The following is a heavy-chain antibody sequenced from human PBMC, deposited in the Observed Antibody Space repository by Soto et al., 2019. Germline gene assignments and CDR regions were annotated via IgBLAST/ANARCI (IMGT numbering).Heavy chain of an antibody. Sequence: GASVKVSCKASGGTFSSYAISWVRQAPGQGLEWMGGIIPIFGTANYAQKFQGRVTITADKSTSTAYMELSSLRSEDTAVYYCARDFLTPPDYGDYVGWGQGTLVTVSS. D-gene: IGHD4-17*01. CDR3: ARDFLTPPDYGDYVG. V-gene: IGHV1-69*06. CDR1: GGTFSSYA. J-gene: IGHJ4*02. CDR2: IIPIFGTA.